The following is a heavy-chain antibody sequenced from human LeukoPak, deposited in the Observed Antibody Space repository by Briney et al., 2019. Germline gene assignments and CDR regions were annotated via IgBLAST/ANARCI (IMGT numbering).Heavy chain of an antibody. V-gene: IGHV3-7*04. D-gene: IGHD3-16*01. Sequence: GGSLRLSCAASGFTFFTFWMGWVRQAPGKGLEWVATIKEDGTDKYYVDPVKGRFAISRDNAKNSLLLQMNSLRVEDTAAYFCARLRTTADYWGQGTLVTVSS. J-gene: IGHJ4*02. CDR3: ARLRTTADY. CDR1: GFTFFTFW. CDR2: IKEDGTDK.